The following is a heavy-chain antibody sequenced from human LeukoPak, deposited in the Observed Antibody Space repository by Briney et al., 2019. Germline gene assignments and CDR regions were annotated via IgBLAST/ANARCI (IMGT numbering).Heavy chain of an antibody. CDR1: GGSFSGYY. Sequence: SETLSLTCAVYGGSFSGYYWSWIRQPPGKGLEWIGEINHSGSTNYNPSLKSRVTISVDTSKNQLSLRLKSVTAADTAVYYCARASSGYSSSWRSGGAFDIWGQGTMVTVSS. V-gene: IGHV4-34*01. D-gene: IGHD6-13*01. J-gene: IGHJ3*02. CDR2: INHSGST. CDR3: ARASSGYSSSWRSGGAFDI.